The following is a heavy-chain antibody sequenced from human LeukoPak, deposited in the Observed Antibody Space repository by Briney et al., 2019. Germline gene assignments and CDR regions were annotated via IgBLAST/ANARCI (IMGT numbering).Heavy chain of an antibody. CDR1: GFTFSNYP. D-gene: IGHD6-6*01. CDR3: ARDSSHYLGSSDY. V-gene: IGHV3-23*01. J-gene: IGHJ4*02. CDR2: ISESGDVT. Sequence: GGSLRLSCEASGFTFSNYPMSWVRQAPGRGLEWISVISESGDVTHYADAMKGRFTISRDNAKNTLNLQMNSLRAEDTAIYYCARDSSHYLGSSDYWGQGTLVTVSS.